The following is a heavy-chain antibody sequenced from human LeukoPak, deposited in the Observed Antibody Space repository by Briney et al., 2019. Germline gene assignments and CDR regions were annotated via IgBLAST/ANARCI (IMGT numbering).Heavy chain of an antibody. J-gene: IGHJ4*02. CDR2: ISSSSSYI. V-gene: IGHV3-21*01. Sequence: PGGSLRLSCAASGFTFSSYSMNWVRQAPGKGLEWVSSISSSSSYIYYADSVKGRFTISRDNAKNSLYLQMNSLRAEDTVVYYCARDSGYGLAFDYWGQGTLVTVS. D-gene: IGHD5-12*01. CDR1: GFTFSSYS. CDR3: ARDSGYGLAFDY.